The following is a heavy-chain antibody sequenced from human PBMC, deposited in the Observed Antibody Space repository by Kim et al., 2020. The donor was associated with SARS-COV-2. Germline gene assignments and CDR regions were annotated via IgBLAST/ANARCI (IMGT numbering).Heavy chain of an antibody. D-gene: IGHD3-22*01. J-gene: IGHJ6*02. CDR3: ARDLISGNYYDSQHYYGMDV. V-gene: IGHV3-21*01. CDR2: ISSSSSYI. CDR1: GFTFSSYS. Sequence: GGSLRLSCAASGFTFSSYSMNWVRQAPGKGLEWVSSISSSSSYIYYADSVKGRFTISRDNAKNSLYLQMNSLRAEDTAVYYCARDLISGNYYDSQHYYGMDVWGQGTTVTVSS.